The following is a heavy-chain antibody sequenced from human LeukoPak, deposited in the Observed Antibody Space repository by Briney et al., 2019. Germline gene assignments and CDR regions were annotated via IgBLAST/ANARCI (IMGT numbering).Heavy chain of an antibody. CDR2: IGAYNGNT. CDR3: ARGGGGHRSSTSCPTPDY. J-gene: IGHJ4*02. Sequence: ASVKVSCKASGYTFTSYGISWVRQAPGQGLEWMGWIGAYNGNTNYAQKLQGRVTMTTDTSTSTAYMELRSLRSDDTAVYYCARGGGGHRSSTSCPTPDYWGQGTLVTVSS. CDR1: GYTFTSYG. D-gene: IGHD2-2*01. V-gene: IGHV1-18*04.